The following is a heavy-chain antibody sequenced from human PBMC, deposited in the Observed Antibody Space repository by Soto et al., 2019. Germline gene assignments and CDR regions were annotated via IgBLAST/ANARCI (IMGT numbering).Heavy chain of an antibody. Sequence: TSETLSLTCTVSGGSISSSSYYWGWIRQPPGKGLEWIGSIYYSGSTYYNPSLKSRVTISVDTSKNQFSLKLSSVTAADTAVYYCARHQVEIVVVPAAMRPYYYYYYMDVWGKGTTVTVSS. J-gene: IGHJ6*03. D-gene: IGHD2-2*01. V-gene: IGHV4-39*01. CDR3: ARHQVEIVVVPAAMRPYYYYYYMDV. CDR2: IYYSGST. CDR1: GGSISSSSYY.